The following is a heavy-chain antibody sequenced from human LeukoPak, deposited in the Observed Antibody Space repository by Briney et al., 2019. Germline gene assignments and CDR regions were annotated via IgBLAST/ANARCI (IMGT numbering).Heavy chain of an antibody. D-gene: IGHD2-2*01. Sequence: GGSLRLSCAASGFTFDDYAMHWVRQAPGKGLEWVSGINWNGGSTGYADSVKGRFTISRDNAKNSLYLQMNSLRAEDTALYYCARAWDCSSTSCSFDYWGQGTLVTVSS. CDR2: INWNGGST. J-gene: IGHJ4*02. CDR1: GFTFDDYA. CDR3: ARAWDCSSTSCSFDY. V-gene: IGHV3-20*04.